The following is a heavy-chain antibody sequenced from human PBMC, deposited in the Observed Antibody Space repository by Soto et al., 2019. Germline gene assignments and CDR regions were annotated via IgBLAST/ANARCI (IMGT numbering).Heavy chain of an antibody. Sequence: GGSLRLSCAASGFTFSSYAMSWVRQAPGKGLEWVSAISGSGGSTYYADSVKGRFTISRDNSKNTLYLQMNSLRAEDTAVYYCAKGLGGVVRIWGYYFDYWGQGTLVTVSS. D-gene: IGHD3-16*01. CDR1: GFTFSSYA. CDR2: ISGSGGST. CDR3: AKGLGGVVRIWGYYFDY. V-gene: IGHV3-23*01. J-gene: IGHJ4*02.